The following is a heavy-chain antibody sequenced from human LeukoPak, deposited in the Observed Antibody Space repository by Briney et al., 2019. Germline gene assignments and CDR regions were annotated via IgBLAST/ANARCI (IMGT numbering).Heavy chain of an antibody. CDR3: ARDPVYYDSSGYNDAFDI. CDR1: GGTFSSYA. D-gene: IGHD3-22*01. J-gene: IGHJ3*02. CDR2: INPNSGGT. V-gene: IGHV1-2*06. Sequence: GASVKVSCKASGGTFSSYAISWVRQAPGQGLEWMGRINPNSGGTNYAQKFQGRVTMTRDTSISTAHMELSRLRSDDTAVYYCARDPVYYDSSGYNDAFDIWGQGTMVTVSS.